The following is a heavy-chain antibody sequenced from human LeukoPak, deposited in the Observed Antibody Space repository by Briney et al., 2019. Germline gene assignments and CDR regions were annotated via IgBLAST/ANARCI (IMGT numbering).Heavy chain of an antibody. CDR3: AKGDSSGSYYFDY. CDR2: IRYDGSNK. Sequence: GGSLRLSCAASGFTFSSYGMHWVRQAPGKGLEWVAFIRYDGSNKYYADSVKGRFTISRDNSKNTLYLQMNSLRAEDTAVYYCAKGDSSGSYYFDYWGQGTLVTVSS. J-gene: IGHJ4*02. D-gene: IGHD3-22*01. V-gene: IGHV3-30*02. CDR1: GFTFSSYG.